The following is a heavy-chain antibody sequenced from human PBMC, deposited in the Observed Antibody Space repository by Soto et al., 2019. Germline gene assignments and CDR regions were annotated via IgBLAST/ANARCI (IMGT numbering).Heavy chain of an antibody. Sequence: SETLSLTCSVSGGYVSSGSNYWGWIRQPPGKGLEWIGSIYYTGKTFYNPSLKSRVTISVDTSNNHFSLRLSSVTAADMAVYYCARRGTTVTSLYYFDFWGQGALVTVSS. D-gene: IGHD4-17*01. CDR3: ARRGTTVTSLYYFDF. J-gene: IGHJ4*02. V-gene: IGHV4-39*02. CDR2: IYYTGKT. CDR1: GGYVSSGSNY.